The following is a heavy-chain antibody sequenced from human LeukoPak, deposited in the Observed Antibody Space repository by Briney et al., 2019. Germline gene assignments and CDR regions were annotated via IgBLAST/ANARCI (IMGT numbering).Heavy chain of an antibody. CDR3: AKVYSWNNVFDP. V-gene: IGHV4-4*07. J-gene: IGHJ5*02. CDR1: GGSISGYY. D-gene: IGHD1/OR15-1a*01. Sequence: SETLSLTCTVSGGSISGYYWSWVRQAAGKGLEWIGHIYTSGTTNYNPSLKSRVTMSVDTSKNQFSLRLSSVTAADTAVYYCAKVYSWNNVFDPWGQGTLVTVSS. CDR2: IYTSGTT.